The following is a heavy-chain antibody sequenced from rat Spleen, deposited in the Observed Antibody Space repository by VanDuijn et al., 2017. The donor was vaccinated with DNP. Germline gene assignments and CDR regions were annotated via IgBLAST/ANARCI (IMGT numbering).Heavy chain of an antibody. CDR1: GFTFSDYN. V-gene: IGHV5-7*01. D-gene: IGHD1-4*01. CDR2: ISYDGSST. J-gene: IGHJ2*01. Sequence: EVQLVESDGGLVQPGRSLKLSCAASGFTFSDYNMAWVHQAPKKGLEWVATISYDGSSTYYRDSVKGRFTISRDNAKSTLYLQMDSLRSEDTAAYYCAGRPPPTRGPFDYWGQGVTVTVSS. CDR3: AGRPPPTRGPFDY.